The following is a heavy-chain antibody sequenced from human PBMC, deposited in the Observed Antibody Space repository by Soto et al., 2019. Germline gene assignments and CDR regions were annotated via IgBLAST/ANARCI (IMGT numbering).Heavy chain of an antibody. J-gene: IGHJ5*02. CDR1: GYTFTSYA. Sequence: SVKVSCKASGYTFTSYAMHWVRQTPGQGLEWMGWINAGNGNTKYSQKFQGRVTITRDTSASTAYMELSSLRSEDTAVYYCARVPTRWDNWFDPWGQGTLVTVSS. CDR2: INAGNGNT. V-gene: IGHV1-3*01. CDR3: ARVPTRWDNWFDP. D-gene: IGHD6-13*01.